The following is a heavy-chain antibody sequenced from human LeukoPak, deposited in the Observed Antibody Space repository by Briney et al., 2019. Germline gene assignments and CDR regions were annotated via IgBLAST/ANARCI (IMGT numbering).Heavy chain of an antibody. Sequence: ASVKVSCKASGYTFTSYAMNWVRQAPGQGLEWMGWMNPNSGNTGYAQKFQGRVTMTRNTSISTAYMELSSLRSEDTAVYYCARGQGSSSWYYFDYWGQGTLVTVSS. D-gene: IGHD6-13*01. CDR2: MNPNSGNT. CDR3: ARGQGSSSWYYFDY. J-gene: IGHJ4*02. V-gene: IGHV1-8*02. CDR1: GYTFTSYA.